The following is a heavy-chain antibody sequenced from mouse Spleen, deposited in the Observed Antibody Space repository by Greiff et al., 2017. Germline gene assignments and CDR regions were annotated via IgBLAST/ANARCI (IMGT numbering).Heavy chain of an antibody. J-gene: IGHJ4*01. CDR3: AREGDGEDY. CDR2: ISYDGSN. V-gene: IGHV3-6*01. Sequence: EVQVVESGPGLVKPSQSLSLTCSVTGYSITSGYYWNWIRQFPGNKLEWMGYISYDGSNNYNPSLKNRISITRDTSKNQFFLKLNFVTTEDTATYYCAREGDGEDYWGQGTSVTVSS. D-gene: IGHD2-13*01. CDR1: GYSITSGYY.